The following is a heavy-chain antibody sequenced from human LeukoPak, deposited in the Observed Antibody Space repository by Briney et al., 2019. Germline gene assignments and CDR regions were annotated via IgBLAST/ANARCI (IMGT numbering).Heavy chain of an antibody. CDR2: IYTSGST. CDR3: ARELGYCSGGSCYSDYFDY. V-gene: IGHV4-61*02. D-gene: IGHD2-15*01. J-gene: IGHJ4*02. CDR1: GSSISSGSYS. Sequence: PSQTLSLTYTVTGSSISSGSYSWSWLRQPAGKGLEWIGRIYTSGSTNYNPSLKSRVTISVDTSKNQFSLKLSSVTAADTAVYYCARELGYCSGGSCYSDYFDYWGQGTLVTVSS.